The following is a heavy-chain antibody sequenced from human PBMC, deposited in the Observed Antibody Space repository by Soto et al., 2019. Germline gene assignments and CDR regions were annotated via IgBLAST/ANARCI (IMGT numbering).Heavy chain of an antibody. J-gene: IGHJ6*02. Sequence: GASVKVSCKASGYTFTGYYMHWVRQAPGQGLEWMGWINPNSGGTNYAQKFQGWVTMTRDTSISTAYMELSRLRSDDTAVYYCAREPFIVGATMGYYYGMDVWGQGTTVTVSS. CDR3: AREPFIVGATMGYYYGMDV. CDR1: GYTFTGYY. V-gene: IGHV1-2*04. D-gene: IGHD1-26*01. CDR2: INPNSGGT.